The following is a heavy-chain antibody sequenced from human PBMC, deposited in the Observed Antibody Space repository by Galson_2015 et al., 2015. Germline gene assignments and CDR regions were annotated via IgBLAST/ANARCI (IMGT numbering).Heavy chain of an antibody. CDR1: GFSFSSYT. CDR3: ATGITTRSIYFDY. CDR2: ISGSGEKT. D-gene: IGHD1-1*01. J-gene: IGHJ4*02. V-gene: IGHV3-23*01. Sequence: SLRLSCAASGFSFSSYTMSWVRQAPGKGLEWVSGISGSGEKTYYADSAKGRFTISRDNSRDTLYLQMNSLRAEDTAVYYCATGITTRSIYFDYWGQGTLVTVSS.